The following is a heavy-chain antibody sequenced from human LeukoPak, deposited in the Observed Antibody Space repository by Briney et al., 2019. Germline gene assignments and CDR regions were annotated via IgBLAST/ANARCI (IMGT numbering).Heavy chain of an antibody. D-gene: IGHD3-22*01. CDR2: IYYSGST. Sequence: SETLSLTCTVSGGSISSYYWSWIRQPPGKGVEWIGYIYYSGSTNYNPSLKSRVTISVDTSKNQFSLKLSSVTAADTAVYYCARDIIRYYDSSGYYYYYMDVWGKGTTVTVSS. CDR1: GGSISSYY. CDR3: ARDIIRYYDSSGYYYYYMDV. J-gene: IGHJ6*03. V-gene: IGHV4-59*01.